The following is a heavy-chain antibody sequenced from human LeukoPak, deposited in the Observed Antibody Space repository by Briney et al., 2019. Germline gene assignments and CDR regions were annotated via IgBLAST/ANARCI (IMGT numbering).Heavy chain of an antibody. Sequence: SETLSLTCAVYGGSFSGYYWSWIRQPPGKGLEWIGEINHSGSTNYNPSLKSRVTISVDTSKNQFSLKLSSVTAADTAVYYCARGTAAMAWYYYYYGMDVWGQGTTVTVSS. CDR3: ARGTAAMAWYYYYYGMDV. CDR1: GGSFSGYY. D-gene: IGHD2-2*01. V-gene: IGHV4-34*01. J-gene: IGHJ6*02. CDR2: INHSGST.